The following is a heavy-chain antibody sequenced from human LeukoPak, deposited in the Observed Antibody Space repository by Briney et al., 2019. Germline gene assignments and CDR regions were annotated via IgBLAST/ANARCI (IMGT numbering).Heavy chain of an antibody. CDR2: ISGYNGNT. CDR3: ASGFGSGSYTDAFDI. D-gene: IGHD3-10*01. V-gene: IGHV1-18*01. Sequence: ASVKVSCKASGYTFTSYGITWVRQAPGQGLEWMGWISGYNGNTNYAQKFQGRVTITTDKSTSTAYMELSSLRSEDTAVYYCASGFGSGSYTDAFDIWGQGTMVTVSS. J-gene: IGHJ3*02. CDR1: GYTFTSYG.